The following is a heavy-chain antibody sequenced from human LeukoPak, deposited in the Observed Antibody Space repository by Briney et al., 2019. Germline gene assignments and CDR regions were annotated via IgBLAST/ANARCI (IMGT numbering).Heavy chain of an antibody. Sequence: GGSLRLSCAASGFTFSSYGMNWVRQAPGKGLEWVSGISGDAGRTYYADSVKGRFTIYRDNSKNTLYLQMNSLRVEDTAVYYCARVTYGSGTYGAFDYWGQGTLVTVSS. CDR3: ARVTYGSGTYGAFDY. CDR2: ISGDAGRT. V-gene: IGHV3-23*01. J-gene: IGHJ4*02. CDR1: GFTFSSYG. D-gene: IGHD3-10*01.